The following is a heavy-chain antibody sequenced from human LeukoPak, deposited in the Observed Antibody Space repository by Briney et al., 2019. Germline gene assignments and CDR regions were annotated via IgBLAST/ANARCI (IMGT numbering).Heavy chain of an antibody. D-gene: IGHD4-17*01. J-gene: IGHJ4*02. CDR3: ARESGDYGDYEFDY. CDR1: GYTFTSYD. Sequence: GASVKVSCKASGYTFTSYDINWVRQATGQGLEWMGWMNPNSGNTGYAQKLQGRVTMTTDTSTSTAYMELRSLRCHDTAVYYSARESGDYGDYEFDYWGQGTLVTVSS. V-gene: IGHV1-8*02. CDR2: MNPNSGNT.